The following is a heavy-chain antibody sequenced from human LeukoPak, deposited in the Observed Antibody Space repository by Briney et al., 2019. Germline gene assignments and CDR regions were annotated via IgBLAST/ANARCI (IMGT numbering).Heavy chain of an antibody. CDR3: ARDRYALYCGGDCYPLTKNWFDP. J-gene: IGHJ5*02. CDR1: GYTFTSYD. V-gene: IGHV1-8*01. D-gene: IGHD2-21*02. Sequence: GASVKVSCKASGYTFTSYDINWVRQATGQGLEWMGWMNPNSGNTGYAQKFQGRVTMTRNTSISTAYMELRSLRSDDTAVYYCARDRYALYCGGDCYPLTKNWFDPWGQGTLVTVSS. CDR2: MNPNSGNT.